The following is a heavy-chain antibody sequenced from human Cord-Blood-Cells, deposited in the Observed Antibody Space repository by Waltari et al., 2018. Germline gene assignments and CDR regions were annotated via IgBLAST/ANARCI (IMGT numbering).Heavy chain of an antibody. Sequence: QVQLVQSGAAVKKPGSSVKASCKASAGTVSSYSLCWVRQAPGQGLEWMGGIIPIFGTANYAQKFQGRVTITADESTSTAYMELSSLRSEDTAVYYWARDRKSGSSQHWGQGTLVTVSS. D-gene: IGHD1-26*01. CDR2: IIPIFGTA. J-gene: IGHJ1*01. CDR1: AGTVSSYS. V-gene: IGHV1-69*01. CDR3: ARDRKSGSSQH.